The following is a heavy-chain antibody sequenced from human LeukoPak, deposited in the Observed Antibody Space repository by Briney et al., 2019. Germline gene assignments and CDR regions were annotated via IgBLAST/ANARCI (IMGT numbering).Heavy chain of an antibody. CDR2: ISSSSSYT. V-gene: IGHV3-11*05. CDR1: GFTFSDYY. D-gene: IGHD2-21*02. J-gene: IGHJ4*02. Sequence: TGGSLRLSCAASGFTFSDYYMSWIRQAPGMGLEWVSYISSSSSYTNYADSVKGRFTISRDNSKNTLYLQMNSLRAEDTAVYYCAKDRAYCGGDCYPGSDFDYWGQGTLVTVSS. CDR3: AKDRAYCGGDCYPGSDFDY.